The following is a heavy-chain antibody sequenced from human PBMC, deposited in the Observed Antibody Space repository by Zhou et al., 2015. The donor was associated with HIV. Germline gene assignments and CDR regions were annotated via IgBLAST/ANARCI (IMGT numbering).Heavy chain of an antibody. CDR3: ARGLRFLEWSSMGVDP. CDR1: GYTFTSFP. D-gene: IGHD3-3*01. J-gene: IGHJ5*02. CDR2: ISPYNGNT. V-gene: IGHV1-18*01. Sequence: QLVQSEVEVKTPGASVKVSCKSYGYTFTSFPIGWVRQAPGQGLEWMGWISPYNGNTNYAQNLQGRVTMTTDTSTSTAYMELRSLRSDDTAVYYCARGLRFLEWSSMGVDPWGQGTLVTVSS.